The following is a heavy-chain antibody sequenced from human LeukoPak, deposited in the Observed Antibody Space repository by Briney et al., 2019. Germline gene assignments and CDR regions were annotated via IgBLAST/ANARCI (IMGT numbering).Heavy chain of an antibody. Sequence: ASVKVSCKASGYTFTGYYMHWVRQAPGQGLEWMGWINPNSGGTNYAQKFQGRVTMTRDTSISTAYMELSRLRSDDTAVYYCASGKWELLYYYYYYMDVWGKGTTVTVSS. CDR3: ASGKWELLYYYYYYMDV. CDR2: INPNSGGT. J-gene: IGHJ6*03. V-gene: IGHV1-2*02. CDR1: GYTFTGYY. D-gene: IGHD1-26*01.